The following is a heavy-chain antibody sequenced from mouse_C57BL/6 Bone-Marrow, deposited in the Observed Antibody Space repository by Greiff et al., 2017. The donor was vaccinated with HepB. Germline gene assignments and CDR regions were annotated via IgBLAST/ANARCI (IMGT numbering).Heavy chain of an antibody. Sequence: VQLKESGAELVRPGASVKLSCTASGFNIKDDYMHWVKQRPEQGLEWIGWIDPENGDTEYASKFQGKATITADTSSNTAYLQLSSLTSEDTAVYYCTTDDGYSGYWGQGTTLTVSS. CDR3: TTDDGYSGY. CDR2: IDPENGDT. V-gene: IGHV14-4*01. CDR1: GFNIKDDY. D-gene: IGHD2-3*01. J-gene: IGHJ2*01.